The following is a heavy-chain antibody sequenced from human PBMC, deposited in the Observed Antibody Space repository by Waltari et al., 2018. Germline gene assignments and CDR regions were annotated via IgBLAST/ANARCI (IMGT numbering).Heavy chain of an antibody. Sequence: EVQLVESGGGLVKPGGSLRLSCAASGFTFSSYSMNWVRQAPGKGLEWVSSISSSSYIYYADSVKGRFTISRDNAKNSLYLQMNSLRAEDTAVYYCATEGIAVAGTTPSPLGYWGQGTLVTVSS. CDR1: GFTFSSYS. V-gene: IGHV3-21*01. CDR2: ISSSSYI. D-gene: IGHD6-19*01. CDR3: ATEGIAVAGTTPSPLGY. J-gene: IGHJ4*02.